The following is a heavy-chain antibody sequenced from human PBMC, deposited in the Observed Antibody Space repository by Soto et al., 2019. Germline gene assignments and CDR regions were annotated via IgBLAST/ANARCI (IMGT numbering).Heavy chain of an antibody. J-gene: IGHJ3*02. V-gene: IGHV4-31*03. Sequence: PSETLSLTCTFSGGSIGSGGYYWSWIRQHPGKGLEWIGYIYYSGSTYYNPSLKSRVTISVDTSKNQFSLKLSSVTAADTAVYYCARGLGIKGPDAFDIWGQGTMVTVSS. D-gene: IGHD7-27*01. CDR2: IYYSGST. CDR1: GGSIGSGGYY. CDR3: ARGLGIKGPDAFDI.